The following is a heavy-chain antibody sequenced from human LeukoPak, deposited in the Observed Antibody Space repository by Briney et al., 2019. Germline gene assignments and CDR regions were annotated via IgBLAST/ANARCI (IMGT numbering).Heavy chain of an antibody. Sequence: ASVKVSCKASGYTFTSYAVHWVRQAPGQRLEWMGWSNAGNGNTKYSQEFQGRVTMTRDMSTSTVYMELSSLRSEDTAVYYCARDRSYPINNWFDPWGQGTLVTVSP. CDR2: SNAGNGNT. CDR3: ARDRSYPINNWFDP. CDR1: GYTFTSYA. V-gene: IGHV1-3*02. J-gene: IGHJ5*02. D-gene: IGHD1-26*01.